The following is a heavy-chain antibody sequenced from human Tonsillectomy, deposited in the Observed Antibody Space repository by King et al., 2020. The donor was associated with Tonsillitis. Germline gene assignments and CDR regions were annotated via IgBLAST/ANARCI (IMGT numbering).Heavy chain of an antibody. CDR2: INIGAGST. CDR3: AKITFGDYMPFDF. J-gene: IGHJ4*02. Sequence: VQLVESGGGLVQPGGSLRLSCAASGFPFSNYAMSWVRQAPGKGLGWVSTINIGAGSTSFADSVKGRFPISRDDSKDTLYLQMNSLRADDAAVYYCAKITFGDYMPFDFWGQGTLVTVSS. V-gene: IGHV3-23*04. CDR1: GFPFSNYA. D-gene: IGHD4-17*01.